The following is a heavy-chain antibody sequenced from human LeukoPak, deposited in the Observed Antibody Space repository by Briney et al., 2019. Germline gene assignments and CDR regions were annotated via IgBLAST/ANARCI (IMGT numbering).Heavy chain of an antibody. Sequence: PGGSLRLSCAGSGFIFSDYVMSWVRQAPGKGLEWVSGSGTGGRTYYADSVKGRFTISRDNSKNTLYLQMNSLRAEDTAVYYCAKRPGYYYGSGSSYYFDYWGQGTLVTVSS. D-gene: IGHD3-10*01. J-gene: IGHJ4*02. CDR2: SGTGGRT. CDR1: GFIFSDYV. V-gene: IGHV3-23*01. CDR3: AKRPGYYYGSGSSYYFDY.